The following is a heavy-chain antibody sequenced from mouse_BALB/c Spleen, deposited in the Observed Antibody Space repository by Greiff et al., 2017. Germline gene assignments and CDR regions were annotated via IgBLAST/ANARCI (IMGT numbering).Heavy chain of an antibody. CDR2: ISYSGST. CDR3: ARYYGYLAMDY. Sequence: EVKLQESGPGLVQPSQSLSLTCTVTGYSIPSDYAWNWLRQFPGNKLEWMGYISYSGSTSYNPSLKSRISITRDTSKNQFFLQVNSVTTEDTATEYCARYYGYLAMDYWGQGTSVTVSA. D-gene: IGHD1-1*01. CDR1: GYSIPSDYA. J-gene: IGHJ4*01. V-gene: IGHV3-2*02.